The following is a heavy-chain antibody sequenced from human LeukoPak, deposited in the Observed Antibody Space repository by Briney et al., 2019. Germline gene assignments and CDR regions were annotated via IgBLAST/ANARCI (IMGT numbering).Heavy chain of an antibody. CDR3: ARASYYYDSSGYYYVETSFDY. D-gene: IGHD3-22*01. J-gene: IGHJ4*02. CDR2: IIPIFGTA. Sequence: ASVKVSCKASGYTFSTYPINWVRQAPGQGLEWMGGIIPIFGTANYAQKFQSRVTITADESTSTAYMELSSLRSEDTAVYYCARASYYYDSSGYYYVETSFDYWGQGTLVTVSS. V-gene: IGHV1-69*13. CDR1: GYTFSTYP.